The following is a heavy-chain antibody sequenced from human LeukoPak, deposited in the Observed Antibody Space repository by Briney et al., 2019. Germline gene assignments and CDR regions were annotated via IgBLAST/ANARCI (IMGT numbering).Heavy chain of an antibody. CDR2: ISSSSSYI. Sequence: GGSLRLSCAASGFTFSSYSMNWVRQAPGKGLKWVSSISSSSSYIYYADSVKGRFTISRDNAKNSLYLQMNSLRAEDTAVYYCARARSLGYDSSGYYPDAFDIWGQGTMVTVSS. J-gene: IGHJ3*02. D-gene: IGHD3-22*01. CDR3: ARARSLGYDSSGYYPDAFDI. V-gene: IGHV3-21*01. CDR1: GFTFSSYS.